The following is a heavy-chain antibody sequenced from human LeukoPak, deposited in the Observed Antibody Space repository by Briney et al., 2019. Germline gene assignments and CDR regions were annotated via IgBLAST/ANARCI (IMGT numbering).Heavy chain of an antibody. J-gene: IGHJ4*02. CDR2: ISYDGSNK. CDR3: AKEGSIQSGFDY. V-gene: IGHV3-30-3*01. CDR1: GFTFSTYA. Sequence: PGGSLRLSCAASGFTFSTYAMHWVRQAPGKGLEWVALISYDGSNKYYADSVKGRFTISRDNSKNTLCLQMNSLRAEDTAVYYCAKEGSIQSGFDYWGQGTLLTVSS. D-gene: IGHD6-6*01.